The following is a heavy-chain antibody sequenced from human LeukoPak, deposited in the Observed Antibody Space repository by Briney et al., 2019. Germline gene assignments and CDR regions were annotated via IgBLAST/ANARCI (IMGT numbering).Heavy chain of an antibody. CDR1: GYTFTSYG. D-gene: IGHD6-19*01. V-gene: IGHV1-69*05. J-gene: IGHJ3*02. Sequence: SVKVSCKASGYTFTSYGISWVRQAPGQGLEWMGGIIPIFGTANYAQKFQGRVTITTDESTSTAYMELSSLRSEDTAVYYCAREYSSGTGGAFDIWGQGTMVTVSS. CDR2: IIPIFGTA. CDR3: AREYSSGTGGAFDI.